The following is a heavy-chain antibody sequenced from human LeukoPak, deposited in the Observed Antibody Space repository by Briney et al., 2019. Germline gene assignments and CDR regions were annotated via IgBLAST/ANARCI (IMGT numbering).Heavy chain of an antibody. Sequence: ASVKVSCKASGYTFTDYYMHWVRQAPGPGLEWMGWINPNSGGTDYAQKFQGRVTMIRDTSISTAYMELTSLRSDDTAVYYCATTRATTTRLDYWGQGTLVTVSS. CDR2: INPNSGGT. J-gene: IGHJ4*02. CDR1: GYTFTDYY. CDR3: ATTRATTTRLDY. D-gene: IGHD1-26*01. V-gene: IGHV1-2*02.